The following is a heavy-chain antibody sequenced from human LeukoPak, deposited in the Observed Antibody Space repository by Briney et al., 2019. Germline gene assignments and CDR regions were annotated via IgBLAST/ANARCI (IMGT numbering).Heavy chain of an antibody. D-gene: IGHD2-15*01. CDR2: IYYSGST. CDR3: ARDSGYCSGGSCQTPFDY. CDR1: GGSISSYY. V-gene: IGHV4-59*01. J-gene: IGHJ4*02. Sequence: SETLSLTCTVSGGSISSYYWSWIRQPPGKGLEWIGYIYYSGSTNYNPSLKSRVTISVDTYKNQFSLKLSSVTAADTAVYYCARDSGYCSGGSCQTPFDYWGQGTLVTVSS.